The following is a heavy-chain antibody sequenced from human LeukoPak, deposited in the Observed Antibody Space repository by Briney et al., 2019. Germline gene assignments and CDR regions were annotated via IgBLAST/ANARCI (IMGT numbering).Heavy chain of an antibody. CDR3: ARDLVWFGEPKGYYNYMDV. CDR1: GFDVSNHY. D-gene: IGHD3-10*01. J-gene: IGHJ6*03. CDR2: IYGAGAAIT. V-gene: IGHV3-53*01. Sequence: PGGSLRLSCATSGFDVSNHYMSWVRQAPGKGLEWVSVIYGAGAAITYHIESVKGRFTISRDNAKNSLYLQMNTLRAEDTAVYYCARDLVWFGEPKGYYNYMDVWGKGTTVTVSS.